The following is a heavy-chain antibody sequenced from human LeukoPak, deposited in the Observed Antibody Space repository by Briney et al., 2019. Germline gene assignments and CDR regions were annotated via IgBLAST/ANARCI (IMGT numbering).Heavy chain of an antibody. J-gene: IGHJ4*02. D-gene: IGHD3-22*01. CDR3: ARQYYYDSSGYYVDY. CDR2: IYPGDSDT. CDR1: GYSFTSYW. V-gene: IGHV5-51*01. Sequence: GESLKISCKGSGYSFTSYWIGWVRQMPGKGLEWMGIIYPGDSDTRYSPSFQGQVTISADKSISTAYLQWSSLKASDTAMYYCARQYYYDSSGYYVDYWGQGTRVTVSS.